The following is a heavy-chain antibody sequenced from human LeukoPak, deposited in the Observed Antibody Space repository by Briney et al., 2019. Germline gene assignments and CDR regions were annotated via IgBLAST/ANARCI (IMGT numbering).Heavy chain of an antibody. D-gene: IGHD3-10*01. Sequence: GGSLRLSCAASGFTFSSYWMSWVRQAPGKGLEWVALISFDGSQKYYADSVKGRFTISRDNSKSTVYLQMNSLRVEDAAVYYCSKDLTSDFGGDLDPWGQGTLVTVSS. CDR3: SKDLTSDFGGDLDP. CDR1: GFTFSSYW. V-gene: IGHV3-30*02. J-gene: IGHJ5*02. CDR2: ISFDGSQK.